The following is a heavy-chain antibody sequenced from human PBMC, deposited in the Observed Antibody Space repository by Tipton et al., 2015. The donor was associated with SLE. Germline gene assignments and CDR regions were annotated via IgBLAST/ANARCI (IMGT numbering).Heavy chain of an antibody. V-gene: IGHV4-39*07. D-gene: IGHD2-21*01. CDR1: GGSISSSSYY. CDR2: IYYSGST. J-gene: IGHJ4*02. Sequence: TLSLTCTVSGGSISSSSYYWGWIRQPPGKGLEWIGSIYYSGSTYYNPSLKSRVTISVDTSKNQFSLRLTSVTAADTAVYYCGRAIGVHYFHVWGQGTLVTVSS. CDR3: GRAIGVHYFHV.